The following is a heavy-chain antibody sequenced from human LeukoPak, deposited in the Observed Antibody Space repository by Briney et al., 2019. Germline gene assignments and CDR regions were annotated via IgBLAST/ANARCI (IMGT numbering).Heavy chain of an antibody. D-gene: IGHD6-19*01. CDR1: GFTVSSNY. CDR2: IYSGGST. V-gene: IGHV3-66*01. Sequence: PGGSLRLFCGASGFTVSSNYMSWVRQAPGKGLEWVSVIYSGGSTYYADSVKGRFTISRDNSKNTLYLQMNSLRAEDTAVYYCARGVAVAARFDYWGQGTLVTVSS. J-gene: IGHJ4*02. CDR3: ARGVAVAARFDY.